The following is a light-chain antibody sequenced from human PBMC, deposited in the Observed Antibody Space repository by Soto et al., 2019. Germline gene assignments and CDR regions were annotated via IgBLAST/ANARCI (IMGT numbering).Light chain of an antibody. CDR2: ATS. J-gene: IGKJ2*01. CDR1: QGISSC. CDR3: QQLNNYPRT. Sequence: DIQLTQSPSFLSSSVGDRDTITCRALQGISSCLAWYQQRPGKAPKLLIYATSTLPSGVPSRYSGSGSGTEFTLTISSLQPEDFATFYCQQLNNYPRTFGQGTKLEIK. V-gene: IGKV1-9*01.